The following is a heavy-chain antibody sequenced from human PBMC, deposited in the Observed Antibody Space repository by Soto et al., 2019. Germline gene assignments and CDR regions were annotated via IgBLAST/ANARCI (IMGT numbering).Heavy chain of an antibody. CDR2: IIPILGIA. CDR3: ARVDCSGGSCYDDFDY. Sequence: QVQLVQSGAEVKKPGSSVKVSCKASGGTFSSYTISWVRQAPGQGLEWMGRIIPILGIANYAQKFQGRVTITADKSTSTAYMELSSLRSDDTAVYYCARVDCSGGSCYDDFDYWGQGTLVTVSS. D-gene: IGHD2-15*01. CDR1: GGTFSSYT. J-gene: IGHJ4*02. V-gene: IGHV1-69*02.